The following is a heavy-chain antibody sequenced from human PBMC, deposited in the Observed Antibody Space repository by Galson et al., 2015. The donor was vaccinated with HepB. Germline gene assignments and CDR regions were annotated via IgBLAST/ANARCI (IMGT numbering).Heavy chain of an antibody. CDR2: INEEGSEK. J-gene: IGHJ5*02. Sequence: SLRLSCAASGFSFSRYWMSWVRQAPGKGLEWVANINEEGSEKYYVDSVKGRFTISRDNAKNSLYLQMNSLRAEDTAVYYCARDGAVPGGGDWFDPWGQGILVTVSS. CDR1: GFSFSRYW. D-gene: IGHD2-2*01. CDR3: ARDGAVPGGGDWFDP. V-gene: IGHV3-7*01.